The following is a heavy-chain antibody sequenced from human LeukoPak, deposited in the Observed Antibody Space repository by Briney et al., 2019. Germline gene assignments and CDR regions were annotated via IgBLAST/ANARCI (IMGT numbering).Heavy chain of an antibody. CDR3: ARSWFGRRLKYYYYYYGMDV. Sequence: SETLSLTCTVSGGSISSYYWSWIRQPPGKGLEWIGYIYYSGSTNYNPSLKSRVAISVDTSKNQFSLKLSSVTAADTAVYYCARSWFGRRLKYYYYYYGMDVWGQGTTVTVSS. D-gene: IGHD3-10*01. J-gene: IGHJ6*02. CDR2: IYYSGST. CDR1: GGSISSYY. V-gene: IGHV4-59*01.